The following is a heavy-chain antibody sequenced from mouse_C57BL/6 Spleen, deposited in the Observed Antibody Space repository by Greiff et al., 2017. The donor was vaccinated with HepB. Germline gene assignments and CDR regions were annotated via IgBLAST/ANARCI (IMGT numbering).Heavy chain of an antibody. Sequence: VQLQQSGPELVKPGASVKIPCKASGYTFTDYNMDWVKQSHGKSLEWIGDITPNNGGTIYNQKFKGKATLTVDTSSSTAYMELRSLTSEDTAVYYCARGAGGYYFDYWGQGTTLTVSS. CDR2: ITPNNGGT. D-gene: IGHD3-3*01. CDR1: GYTFTDYN. V-gene: IGHV1-18*01. CDR3: ARGAGGYYFDY. J-gene: IGHJ2*01.